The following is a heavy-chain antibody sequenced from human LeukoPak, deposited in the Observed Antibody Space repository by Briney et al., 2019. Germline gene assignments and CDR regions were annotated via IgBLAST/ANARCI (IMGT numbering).Heavy chain of an antibody. J-gene: IGHJ4*02. CDR2: INHSGST. D-gene: IGHD3-10*01. CDR3: ARQNYGSAPLRY. Sequence: SETLSLTCAVYAGSFSGYYWSWIRQPPGKGLEWIGEINHSGSTNYNPSLMSRVTISVDTSKNQFSLKLSSVTAADTAVYFCARQNYGSAPLRYWGQGTLVTVSS. CDR1: AGSFSGYY. V-gene: IGHV4-34*01.